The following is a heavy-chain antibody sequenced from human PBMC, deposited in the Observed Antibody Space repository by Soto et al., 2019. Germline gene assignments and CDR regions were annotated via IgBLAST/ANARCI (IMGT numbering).Heavy chain of an antibody. D-gene: IGHD6-13*01. CDR3: ARGVNRPGIAAAGKWFAP. V-gene: IGHV4-59*01. CDR1: GGSISSYY. CDR2: IYYSGST. Sequence: SETLSLTCTVSGGSISSYYWSWIRQPPGKGLEWIGYIYYSGSTNYNPSLKSRVTISVDTSRNQFSLKLSSVTAADTAVYYCARGVNRPGIAAAGKWFAPWGQGTLVTVSS. J-gene: IGHJ5*02.